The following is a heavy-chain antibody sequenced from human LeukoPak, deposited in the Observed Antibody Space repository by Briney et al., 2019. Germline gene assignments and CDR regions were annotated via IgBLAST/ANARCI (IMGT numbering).Heavy chain of an antibody. Sequence: PSETLSLTCAVYGGSFSGYYWSWIRQPPGKGLEWIGEINHSGSTNYNPSLKSRVTISVDTSKNQFSLKLSSVTAADTAVYYCARPMVRGVIIYWGQGTLVTVSS. V-gene: IGHV4-34*01. J-gene: IGHJ4*02. CDR1: GGSFSGYY. CDR3: ARPMVRGVIIY. D-gene: IGHD3-10*01. CDR2: INHSGST.